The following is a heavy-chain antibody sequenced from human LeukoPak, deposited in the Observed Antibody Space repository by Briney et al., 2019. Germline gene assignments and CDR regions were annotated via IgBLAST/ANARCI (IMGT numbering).Heavy chain of an antibody. CDR3: ARAGVTGTARIGYYYYGMDV. CDR2: IIPILGIA. CDR1: GGTFSSYA. D-gene: IGHD1-20*01. V-gene: IGHV1-69*04. Sequence: GASVKVSCKASGGTFSSYAISWVRQAPGQGLEWMGRIIPILGIANYAQKFQGRVTITADKSTSTAYMELSSLRSEDTAVYYCARAGVTGTARIGYYYYGMDVWGQGTTVTVSS. J-gene: IGHJ6*02.